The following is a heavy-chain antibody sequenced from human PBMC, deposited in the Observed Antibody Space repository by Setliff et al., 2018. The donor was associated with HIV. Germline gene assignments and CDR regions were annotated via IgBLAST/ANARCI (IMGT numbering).Heavy chain of an antibody. V-gene: IGHV4-39*07. CDR3: ARDGYSSSWYVISGSFDY. J-gene: IGHJ4*02. D-gene: IGHD6-13*01. CDR1: GDSLSSSIYY. CDR2: ISFSGST. Sequence: PSETLSLTCTVFGDSLSSSIYYWGWIRQSPGNALEWIGGISFSGSTYYNPSLKSRVTISVDTSENQFSLKLSSLTAADTAVYYCARDGYSSSWYVISGSFDYWGQVILVTVSS.